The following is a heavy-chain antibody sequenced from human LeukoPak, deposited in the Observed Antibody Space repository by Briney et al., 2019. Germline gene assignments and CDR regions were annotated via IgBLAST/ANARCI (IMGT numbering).Heavy chain of an antibody. CDR2: ISYDGSNK. CDR3: AKGSAAGYPLTFDY. CDR1: GFTFSSYG. V-gene: IGHV3-30*18. D-gene: IGHD6-13*01. J-gene: IGHJ4*02. Sequence: GRSLRLSCAASGFTFSSYGMHWVRQAPGKGLEWVAVISYDGSNKYYADSVKGRFTISRDNSKNTLYLQMNSLRAEDTAVYYCAKGSAAGYPLTFDYWGQGTLVTVSS.